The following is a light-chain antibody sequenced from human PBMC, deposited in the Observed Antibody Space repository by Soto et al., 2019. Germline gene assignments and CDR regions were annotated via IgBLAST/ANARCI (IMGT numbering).Light chain of an antibody. CDR3: MQALQTPST. V-gene: IGKV2-28*01. CDR2: LGS. CDR1: QSLLHSNGYNY. J-gene: IGKJ1*01. Sequence: DSVMTQSPLSLPVTPGEPASISCRSSQSLLHSNGYNYLHWYLQKPGQSPQLLIYLGSNRASGVPDRFSGSGSGTDFTLKISRVEAEDVGVYYCMQALQTPSTFGQGTKVDI.